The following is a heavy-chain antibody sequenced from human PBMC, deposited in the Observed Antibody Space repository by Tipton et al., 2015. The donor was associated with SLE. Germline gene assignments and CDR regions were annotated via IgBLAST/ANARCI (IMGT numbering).Heavy chain of an antibody. V-gene: IGHV4-39*07. CDR1: GGSINSSTSF. CDR2: ISSCWST. J-gene: IGHJ5*01. CDR3: ARFHLKSWYEFDS. Sequence: TLSLTCNVSGGSINSSTSFWAWIPQPPGKGLEWIACISSCWSTDHNPSLRRRVSISLDTSRNQLSLKLSSVTAADTAVYYCARFHLKSWYEFDSWGQGTLVTVSS. D-gene: IGHD6-13*01.